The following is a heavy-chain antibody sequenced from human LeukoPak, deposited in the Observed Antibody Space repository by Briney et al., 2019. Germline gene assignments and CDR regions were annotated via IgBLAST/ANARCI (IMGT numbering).Heavy chain of an antibody. D-gene: IGHD6-13*01. Sequence: SETLSLTCTVSGGSISSYYWSWIRQPPGKGLEWIGYIYYSGSTNYNPSLKSRVTISVDTSKNQFSLKLSSVTAADTAVYFCARGRVSSSTWYSTYYYYFYMDVWGKGTTVTVSS. CDR2: IYYSGST. CDR3: ARGRVSSSTWYSTYYYYFYMDV. J-gene: IGHJ6*03. CDR1: GGSISSYY. V-gene: IGHV4-59*01.